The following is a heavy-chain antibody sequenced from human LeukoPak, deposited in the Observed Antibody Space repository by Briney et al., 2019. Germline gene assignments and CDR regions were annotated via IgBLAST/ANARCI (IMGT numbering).Heavy chain of an antibody. J-gene: IGHJ6*03. CDR2: INPSGGST. CDR3: ARDRGGDYGRGRYYYYYYMDV. Sequence: ASVKVSCKASGYTFTSYYMHWVRQAPGQGLEWMGIINPSGGSTSYAQKFQGRVTMTRGTSTSTVYVELSSLRSEDTAVYYCARDRGGDYGRGRYYYYYYMDVWGKGTTVTVSS. V-gene: IGHV1-46*01. D-gene: IGHD4-17*01. CDR1: GYTFTSYY.